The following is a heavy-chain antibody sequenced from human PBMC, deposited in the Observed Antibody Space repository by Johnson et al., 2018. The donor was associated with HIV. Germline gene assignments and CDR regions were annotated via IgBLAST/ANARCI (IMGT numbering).Heavy chain of an antibody. V-gene: IGHV3-30-3*02. CDR2: ISYDGSNK. D-gene: IGHD1-26*01. J-gene: IGHJ3*02. CDR3: AKSWHSGSLYDAFHI. CDR1: GFTFSSYA. Sequence: QVQLVESGGGVVQPGRSLRLSCAASGFTFSSYAMVRQAPGKGLEWVAVISYDGSNKYYADSVKGRFTISRDNSKNTLYLQMNSLRAEDTAVYYCAKSWHSGSLYDAFHIWGQGTMVTVSS.